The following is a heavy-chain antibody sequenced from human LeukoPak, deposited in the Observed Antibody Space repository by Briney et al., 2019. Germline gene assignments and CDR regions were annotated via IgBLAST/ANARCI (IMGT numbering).Heavy chain of an antibody. CDR2: VKYDGSTT. D-gene: IGHD3-16*01. CDR1: GFTFSAYW. Sequence: GGSLRLSCAASGFTFSAYWMHWVRQAPGKGLVWVSRVKYDGSTTIYADSVKGRFTISRDNAKNSLYLQMNILRPEDTALYYCAKVTFPKGNGYGSSYDYWGQGTLVTVSS. J-gene: IGHJ4*02. V-gene: IGHV3-74*01. CDR3: AKVTFPKGNGYGSSYDY.